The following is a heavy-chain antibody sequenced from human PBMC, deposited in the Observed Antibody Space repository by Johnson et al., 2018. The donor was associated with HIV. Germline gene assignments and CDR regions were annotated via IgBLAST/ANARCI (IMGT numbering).Heavy chain of an antibody. CDR1: GFTFSSYG. CDR2: ISYDGSNK. J-gene: IGHJ3*02. D-gene: IGHD1-1*01. V-gene: IGHV3-30*18. Sequence: QVQLVESGGGLIQPGGSLRLSCAASGFTFSSYGMHWVRQAPGKGLEWVAVISYDGSNKYYADSVKGRFTISRDNSKNTLYLQMNSLRAEDTAVYYFAKGRVDDNIDAFDIWGQGTMVTVSS. CDR3: AKGRVDDNIDAFDI.